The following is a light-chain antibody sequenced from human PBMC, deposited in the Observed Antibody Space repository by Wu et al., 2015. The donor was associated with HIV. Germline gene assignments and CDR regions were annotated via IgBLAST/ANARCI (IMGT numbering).Light chain of an antibody. CDR1: QRMSSSY. CDR3: HPVWKWDTLVLS. CDR2: GAS. Sequence: DSVLTQSPGTLSLSPGERATLSCRASQRMSSSYIAWYQQKPGQAPRLLIYGASTRAADIPDRFSGSGSGTDFSLTISRLEPEDSAVYYCHPVWKWDTLVLSLDQGTKLEI. V-gene: IGKV3-20*01. J-gene: IGKJ2*03.